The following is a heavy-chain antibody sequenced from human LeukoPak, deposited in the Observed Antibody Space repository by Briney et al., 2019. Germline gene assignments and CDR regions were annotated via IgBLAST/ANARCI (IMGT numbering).Heavy chain of an antibody. Sequence: PGRSLRLSCAASGFTFSSYAMHWVRQAPGKGLEWVSYISSSGSTTYYADSVKGRFTISRDNAKNSLFLQMNSLRAEDTAVYYCARTSGLFWGQGTLVTVSS. D-gene: IGHD3-10*01. V-gene: IGHV3-48*03. J-gene: IGHJ4*02. CDR3: ARTSGLF. CDR1: GFTFSSYA. CDR2: ISSSGSTT.